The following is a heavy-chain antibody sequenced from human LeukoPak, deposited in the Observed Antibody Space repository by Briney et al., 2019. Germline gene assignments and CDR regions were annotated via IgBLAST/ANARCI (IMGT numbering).Heavy chain of an antibody. CDR2: IIPIFGTA. CDR3: ARDTQVVAPTDAFDI. V-gene: IGHV1-69*06. D-gene: IGHD2-15*01. CDR1: GGTFSSYA. J-gene: IGHJ3*02. Sequence: ASVKVSCKASGGTFSSYAISWVRQAPGQGLEWMGGIIPIFGTANYAQKFQGRVTITADKSTSTAYMELSSLRSEDTAVYYCARDTQVVAPTDAFDIWGQGTMVTVSS.